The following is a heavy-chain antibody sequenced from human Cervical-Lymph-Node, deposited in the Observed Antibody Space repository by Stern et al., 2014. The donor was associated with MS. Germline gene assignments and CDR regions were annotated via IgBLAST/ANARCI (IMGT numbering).Heavy chain of an antibody. V-gene: IGHV4-59*01. CDR1: GGSMPDYY. D-gene: IGHD5-24*01. J-gene: IGHJ4*02. Sequence: VQLVESGPGLVRPSETLSLTCNVSGGSMPDYYWSWIRQPPGKGLEWIGYVYHTGSTSYNPSLKSRVTMSIDTSKSQFALKVNSVTTADTAVYYCALGGRMASMFYWGQGTLVTVSS. CDR2: VYHTGST. CDR3: ALGGRMASMFY.